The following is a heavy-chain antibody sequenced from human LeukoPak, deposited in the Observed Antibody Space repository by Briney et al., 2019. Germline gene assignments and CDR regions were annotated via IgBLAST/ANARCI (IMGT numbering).Heavy chain of an antibody. Sequence: GGSLRLSCVASGFTFSRNGMHWVRQAPGKGLEWVAVIWHDGSNKYYADSVKGRFTISRDNSKNTLYLQMNSPRAEDTAVYYCASGRLNYFYAMDIWGQGTTVTVSS. CDR3: ASGRLNYFYAMDI. J-gene: IGHJ6*02. CDR1: GFTFSRNG. V-gene: IGHV3-33*01. CDR2: IWHDGSNK.